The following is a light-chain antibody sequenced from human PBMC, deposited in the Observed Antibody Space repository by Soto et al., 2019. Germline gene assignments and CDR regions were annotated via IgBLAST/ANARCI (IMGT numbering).Light chain of an antibody. J-gene: IGLJ2*01. CDR1: SSDVGGYDF. V-gene: IGLV2-14*03. Sequence: QSALTQPASVSGSPGQSITVSCTGTSSDVGGYDFVSWYQHHPGKAPKLILYDVSDRPSGVSSRFSGSKSGNTASLTISGLQAEDEADYYCSSSTSSSTVLFGGGTKLNVL. CDR2: DVS. CDR3: SSSTSSSTVL.